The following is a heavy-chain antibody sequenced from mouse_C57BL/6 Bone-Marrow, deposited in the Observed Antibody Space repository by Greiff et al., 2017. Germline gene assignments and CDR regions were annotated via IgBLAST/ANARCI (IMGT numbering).Heavy chain of an antibody. CDR1: GYTFTSYW. J-gene: IGHJ2*01. Sequence: QVQLQQPGAELVMPGASVKLSCKASGYTFTSYWMHWVKQRPGQGLEWIGEIDPSDSYTNYNQKFKGKSTFTVDKSSSTAYMQLSSLTSEDSAVYYCARGDYWGQGTTLTVSS. V-gene: IGHV1-69*01. CDR3: ARGDY. CDR2: IDPSDSYT.